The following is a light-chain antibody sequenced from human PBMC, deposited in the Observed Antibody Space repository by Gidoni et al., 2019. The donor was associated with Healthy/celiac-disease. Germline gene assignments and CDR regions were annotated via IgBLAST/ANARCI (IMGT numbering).Light chain of an antibody. Sequence: DIQMTQPPSSLSASVGDRVTITCRASQSISSYLNWYQQKPGKAPKVLIYAASSLQSGVPSRFSGSGTGTDFTLTISSLQPEDFATYYCQQSYSTPLTFGGGTKVEIK. CDR1: QSISSY. CDR3: QQSYSTPLT. V-gene: IGKV1-39*01. CDR2: AAS. J-gene: IGKJ4*01.